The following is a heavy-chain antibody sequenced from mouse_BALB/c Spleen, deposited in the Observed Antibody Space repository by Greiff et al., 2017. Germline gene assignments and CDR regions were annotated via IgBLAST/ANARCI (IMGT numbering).Heavy chain of an antibody. Sequence: VQLQQSGAELVKPGASVKLSCTASGFNIKDSYMHWVKQRPEQGLEWIGRIDPANGNTKYDPKFQGKATITADTSSNTAYLQLSSLTSEDTAVYYGARSDGYYFDDWGQGTTLTVSS. J-gene: IGHJ2*01. D-gene: IGHD2-3*01. CDR1: GFNIKDSY. V-gene: IGHV14-3*02. CDR3: ARSDGYYFDD. CDR2: IDPANGNT.